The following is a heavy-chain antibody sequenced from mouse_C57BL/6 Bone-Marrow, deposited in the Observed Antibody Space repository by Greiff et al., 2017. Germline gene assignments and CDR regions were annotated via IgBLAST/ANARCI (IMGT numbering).Heavy chain of an antibody. CDR1: GFTFSSYG. CDR3: ARQGRGYARDY. V-gene: IGHV5-6*01. J-gene: IGHJ4*01. CDR2: ISSGGSYT. Sequence: EVKLVESGGDLVKPGGSLKLSCAASGFTFSSYGMSWVRQTPDKRLEWVATISSGGSYTYYPERLKGRFTISRDNAKNTLYLQMSSLKSEDTAMYYCARQGRGYARDYGGQGTSVTVSS.